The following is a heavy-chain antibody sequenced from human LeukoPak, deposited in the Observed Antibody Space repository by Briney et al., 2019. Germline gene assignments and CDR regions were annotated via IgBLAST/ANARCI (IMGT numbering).Heavy chain of an antibody. Sequence: EASVKVSCKVSGYTLTELSMHWVRQAPGKGLEWMGGFDPEDGETIYAQKFQGRVTMTEDTSTDTAYMELSSLRSEDTAVYYCATWGMYNWNDQDAFDIWGQGTMVTVSS. J-gene: IGHJ3*02. V-gene: IGHV1-24*01. CDR1: GYTLTELS. D-gene: IGHD1-20*01. CDR3: ATWGMYNWNDQDAFDI. CDR2: FDPEDGET.